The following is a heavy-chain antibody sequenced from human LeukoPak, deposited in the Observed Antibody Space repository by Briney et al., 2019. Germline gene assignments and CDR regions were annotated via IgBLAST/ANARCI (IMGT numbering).Heavy chain of an antibody. CDR3: AGGGSGPIYYYYYYGMDV. CDR2: ISSSSSTI. Sequence: GGSLRLSCAASGFTFSSYSMNWVRQAPGKGLEWVSYISSSSSTIYYADSVKGRFTISRDNAKNSLYLQMNSLRDEDTAVYYCAGGGSGPIYYYYYYGMDVWGQGTTVTVSS. D-gene: IGHD6-19*01. J-gene: IGHJ6*02. V-gene: IGHV3-48*02. CDR1: GFTFSSYS.